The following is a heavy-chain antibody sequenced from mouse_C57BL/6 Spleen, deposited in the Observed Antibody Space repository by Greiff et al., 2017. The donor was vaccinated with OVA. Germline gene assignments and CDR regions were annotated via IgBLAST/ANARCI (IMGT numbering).Heavy chain of an antibody. V-gene: IGHV1-22*01. J-gene: IGHJ2*01. CDR3: AREAGNPCDY. CDR1: GYTFTDYN. CDR2: INPNNGGT. Sequence: VQLKQSGPELVKPGASVKMSCKASGYTFTDYNMHWVKQSHGKSLEWIGYINPNNGGTSYNQKFKGKATLTVNKSSSTAYMELRSLTSEDAAVYYCAREAGNPCDYWGQGTTLTVSS. D-gene: IGHD2-1*01.